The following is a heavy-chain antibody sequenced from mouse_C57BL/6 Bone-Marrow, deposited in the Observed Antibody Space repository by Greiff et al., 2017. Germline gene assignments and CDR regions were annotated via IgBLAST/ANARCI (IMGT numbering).Heavy chain of an antibody. Sequence: QVQLQQSGAELVKPGASVKLSCTASGYAFSSYSMSWVHQRPGKGLEWIGQIYPGDSYTNYTGKFKGKVTLSGDNSSSTAYMQLSSLTSEDSAVYYCARSEFAYWGQGTMVTVSA. V-gene: IGHV1-80*01. CDR3: ARSEFAY. J-gene: IGHJ3*01. CDR2: IYPGDSYT. CDR1: GYAFSSYS.